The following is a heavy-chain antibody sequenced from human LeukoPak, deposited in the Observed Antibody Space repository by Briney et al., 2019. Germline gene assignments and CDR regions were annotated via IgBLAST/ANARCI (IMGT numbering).Heavy chain of an antibody. J-gene: IGHJ4*02. D-gene: IGHD1-26*01. CDR1: GITFSSYA. CDR3: AKDRSAARVGATPTYYFDY. Sequence: PGGSLRLSCAASGITFSSYAMNWVRQAPGKGLEWVSGISGSGGSTYYADSVKGRFTISRDNSKSTLYLQMNSLRAEDTAVYYCAKDRSAARVGATPTYYFDYWGQGTLVTVSS. CDR2: ISGSGGST. V-gene: IGHV3-23*01.